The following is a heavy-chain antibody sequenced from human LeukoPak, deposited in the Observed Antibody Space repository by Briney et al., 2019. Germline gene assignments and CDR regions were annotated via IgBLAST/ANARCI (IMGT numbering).Heavy chain of an antibody. CDR1: AFTFSSYA. CDR3: ARDRCNGGTCYLSVLDY. D-gene: IGHD2-15*01. V-gene: IGHV3-30-3*01. Sequence: GGSLRLSCAASAFTFSSYAMHWVRQAPGKGLEWVAVISYDGSNKYYADSVKGRFTISRDNSKNTLYLQMNSLRAEDTAVYYCARDRCNGGTCYLSVLDYWGQGTLVTVSS. J-gene: IGHJ4*02. CDR2: ISYDGSNK.